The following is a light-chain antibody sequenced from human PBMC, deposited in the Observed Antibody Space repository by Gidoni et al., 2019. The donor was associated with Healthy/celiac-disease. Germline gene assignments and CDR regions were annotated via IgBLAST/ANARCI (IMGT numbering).Light chain of an antibody. CDR1: QSVSSSY. J-gene: IGKJ3*01. Sequence: EIVLTQSPGTLSLSPGERANLSCRASQSVSSSYLAWYQQKPGQAPRLLIYGASSRATGIPDRFSGSGSGTDFTLPISRLEPEDFAVYYCQQYGSSPPFTFGPGTKVDIK. CDR2: GAS. CDR3: QQYGSSPPFT. V-gene: IGKV3-20*01.